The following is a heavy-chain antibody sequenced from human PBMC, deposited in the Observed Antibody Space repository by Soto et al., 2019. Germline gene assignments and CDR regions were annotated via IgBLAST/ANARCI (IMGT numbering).Heavy chain of an antibody. D-gene: IGHD6-25*01. CDR3: AKADGEKCRLTHLDT. CDR1: GFNFKQFA. Sequence: EGQLLESGGGVVQPGGSLRLSCWASGFNFKQFAMSWVRQAPGEGLEWVSGISCCVGSTSYADSVKGRFRIARDDSTNKLTLHMNNLRVEDTAQYYCAKADGEKCRLTHLDTGGQGTRVTFS. V-gene: IGHV3-23*01. J-gene: IGHJ4*02. CDR2: ISCCVGST.